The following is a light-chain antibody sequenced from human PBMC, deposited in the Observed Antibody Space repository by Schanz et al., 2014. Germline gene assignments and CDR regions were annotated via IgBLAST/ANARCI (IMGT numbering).Light chain of an antibody. Sequence: QSALAQPASVSGSPGQSITISCTGTTRDVANHNIVSWYQQHPGKAPKLMIYDDIKRPSGVSIRFSGSTSGNTASLTISALQAEDEAAYYCSSYRSSSTLEFGGGTKLTVL. CDR2: DDI. CDR1: TRDVANHNI. J-gene: IGLJ3*02. V-gene: IGLV2-14*02. CDR3: SSYRSSSTLE.